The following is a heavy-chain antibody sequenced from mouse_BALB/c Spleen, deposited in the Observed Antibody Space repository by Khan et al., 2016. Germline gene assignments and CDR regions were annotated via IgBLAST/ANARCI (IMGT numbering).Heavy chain of an antibody. D-gene: IGHD1-1*02. Sequence: VQLQQPGPELVKPGASVKISCKASGYTFTDYNMHWVKQSHGKSLEWIGYIYPYNGGTGYNQKFKSKATLTVDNSSSTAYMELRSLTSEDSAVYYCAREGYYDAMDYWGQGTSVTVSS. CDR3: AREGYYDAMDY. CDR2: IYPYNGGT. V-gene: IGHV1S29*02. J-gene: IGHJ4*01. CDR1: GYTFTDYN.